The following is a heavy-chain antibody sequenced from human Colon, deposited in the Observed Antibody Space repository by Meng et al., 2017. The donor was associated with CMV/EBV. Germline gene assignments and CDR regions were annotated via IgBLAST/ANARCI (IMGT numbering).Heavy chain of an antibody. D-gene: IGHD1-26*01. Sequence: ASVKVSCRASGYTFTSYDINWVRQATGQGLEWMGWMNPNSGNTGYAQKFQGRVTMTRNTSISTAYMELSSLRSEDTAVYYCARGPFVVVGVSAFDIWGQGTMVTVSS. CDR3: ARGPFVVVGVSAFDI. V-gene: IGHV1-8*01. CDR2: MNPNSGNT. J-gene: IGHJ3*02. CDR1: GYTFTSYD.